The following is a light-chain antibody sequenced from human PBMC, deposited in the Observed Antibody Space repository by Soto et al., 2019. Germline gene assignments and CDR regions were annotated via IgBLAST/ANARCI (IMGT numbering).Light chain of an antibody. J-gene: IGLJ1*01. CDR1: SSNIGSNT. V-gene: IGLV1-44*01. CDR2: SND. Sequence: QSVLTQQPSASGTPGQRVTMSCSGSSSNIGSNTVNWYQHLPGTAPKLLIYSNDQRPSGVPDRFSGSKSGTSASLAISGLQSEDEADYYCAAWDDSLNGDYVFGTGTKLTVL. CDR3: AAWDDSLNGDYV.